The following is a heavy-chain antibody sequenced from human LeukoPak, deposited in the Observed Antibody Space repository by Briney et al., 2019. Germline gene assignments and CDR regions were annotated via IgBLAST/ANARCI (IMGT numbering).Heavy chain of an antibody. CDR3: ARAVYYYDSSGYYPIYYYYYMDV. CDR1: GGSISSYY. D-gene: IGHD3-22*01. CDR2: IYYSGST. Sequence: EPSETLSLTCTVSGGSISSYYWSWIRQPPGKGLEWIGYIYYSGSTNYNPSLKSRVTISVDTSKNQFSLKLSSVTAADTAVYYCARAVYYYDSSGYYPIYYYYYMDVWGKGTTVTISS. J-gene: IGHJ6*03. V-gene: IGHV4-59*01.